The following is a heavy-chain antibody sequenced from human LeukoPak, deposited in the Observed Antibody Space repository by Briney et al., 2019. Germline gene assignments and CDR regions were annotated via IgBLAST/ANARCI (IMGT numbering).Heavy chain of an antibody. V-gene: IGHV3-11*01. Sequence: GGSLRLSCAASGFTFSDYYMSWIRQAPGKGLEWVSYISSSGSTIYYADSVKGRFTISRDNAKNSLYLQMNSLRAEDTAVYYCAGYYDSSGHSYYYDGMDVWGQGTTVTVSS. D-gene: IGHD3-22*01. J-gene: IGHJ6*02. CDR1: GFTFSDYY. CDR2: ISSSGSTI. CDR3: AGYYDSSGHSYYYDGMDV.